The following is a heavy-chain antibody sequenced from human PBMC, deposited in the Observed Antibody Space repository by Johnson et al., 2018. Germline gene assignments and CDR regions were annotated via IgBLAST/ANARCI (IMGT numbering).Heavy chain of an antibody. CDR2: IIPILGIA. Sequence: QVQLVESGAEVKKPGSSVKVSCKASGGTFSSYTISWVRQAPGQGLEWMGRIIPILGIANYAQTFQGGVTITADKSTSTAYMERSSLRSEDTAGYYRAKDPFIAARPYYMDVGGKGTTVTVSS. D-gene: IGHD6-6*01. J-gene: IGHJ6*03. CDR1: GGTFSSYT. CDR3: AKDPFIAARPYYMDV. V-gene: IGHV1-69*09.